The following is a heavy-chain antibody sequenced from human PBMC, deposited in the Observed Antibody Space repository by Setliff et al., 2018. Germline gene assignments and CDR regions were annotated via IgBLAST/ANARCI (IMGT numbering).Heavy chain of an antibody. D-gene: IGHD1-1*01. V-gene: IGHV4-61*09. CDR2: IHSSGSA. J-gene: IGHJ4*02. Sequence: PSETLSLTCTVSGASISSGSYYWSWIRQPAGKGLEWIGHIHSSGSANYNSSLESRLTISVDTAKNQFSLKLTSVTAADTAVYYCARTGTYRYFDYWGQGTRVTVSS. CDR3: ARTGTYRYFDY. CDR1: GASISSGSYY.